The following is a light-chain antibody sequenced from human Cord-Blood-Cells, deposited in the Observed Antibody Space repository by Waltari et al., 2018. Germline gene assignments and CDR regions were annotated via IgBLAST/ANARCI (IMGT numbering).Light chain of an antibody. CDR2: DES. Sequence: DIQMAQSPCSLSASVGDRVTITCQARQDISNYLNWYQQKPGKAPKLLIYDESNLETGVPSRFSGSGSGTDFTFTISSLQPEDIATYYCQQYDNLPLTFGPGTKVDIK. CDR3: QQYDNLPLT. V-gene: IGKV1-33*01. CDR1: QDISNY. J-gene: IGKJ3*01.